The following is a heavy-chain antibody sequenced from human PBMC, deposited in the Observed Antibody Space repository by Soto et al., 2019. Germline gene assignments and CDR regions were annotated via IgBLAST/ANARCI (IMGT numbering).Heavy chain of an antibody. Sequence: SETLSLTCTVSGGSISSSSYYWGWIRQPPGKGLEWIGSIYYSGSTYYNPSLKSRVTISVDTSKNQFSLKLSSVTAADTAVYYCARLGTDGGLFYFDYWGQGTLVTVSS. CDR1: GGSISSSSYY. V-gene: IGHV4-39*01. D-gene: IGHD3-10*01. J-gene: IGHJ4*02. CDR3: ARLGTDGGLFYFDY. CDR2: IYYSGST.